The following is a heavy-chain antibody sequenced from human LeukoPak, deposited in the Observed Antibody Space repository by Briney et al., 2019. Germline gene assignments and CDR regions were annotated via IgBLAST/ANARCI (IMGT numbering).Heavy chain of an antibody. Sequence: ASVKVSCKASGGTFSSYAISWVRQAPGQGLEWMGGIIPIFGTANYAQKFQGRVTITADESTNTAYMGLSSLRSGDTAVYYWARPYSGSYWGQGPWSPSPQ. CDR2: IIPIFGTA. D-gene: IGHD1-26*01. J-gene: IGHJ4*02. CDR3: ARPYSGSY. V-gene: IGHV1-69*13. CDR1: GGTFSSYA.